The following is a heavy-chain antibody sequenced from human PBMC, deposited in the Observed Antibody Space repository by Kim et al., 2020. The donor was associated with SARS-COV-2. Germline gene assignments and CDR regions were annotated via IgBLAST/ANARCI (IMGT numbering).Heavy chain of an antibody. Sequence: SETLSLTCTVSGGSISSSSYYWGWIRQPPGKGLEWIGSIYYSGSTYYNPSLKSRVTISVDTSKNQFSLKLSSVTAADTAVYYCARTRVVVPAAYFDYWGQGTLVTVSS. V-gene: IGHV4-39*01. CDR1: GGSISSSSYY. CDR3: ARTRVVVPAAYFDY. J-gene: IGHJ4*02. CDR2: IYYSGST. D-gene: IGHD2-2*01.